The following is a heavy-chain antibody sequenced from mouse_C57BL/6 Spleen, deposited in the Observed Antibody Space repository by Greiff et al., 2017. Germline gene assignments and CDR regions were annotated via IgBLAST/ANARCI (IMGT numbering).Heavy chain of an antibody. V-gene: IGHV1-22*01. CDR2: INPNNGGT. J-gene: IGHJ2*01. D-gene: IGHD1-1*01. CDR3: ARGGYYGSSYGDY. CDR1: GYTFTNYN. Sequence: EVQLQQPGPELVKPGASVKMSCKASGYTFTNYNMHWVKQSHGKSLEWIGNINPNNGGTNYNQKFKGKATLTVNKSSSTAYMELRSLTSEDSAVYYCARGGYYGSSYGDYGGQGTTLTVSS.